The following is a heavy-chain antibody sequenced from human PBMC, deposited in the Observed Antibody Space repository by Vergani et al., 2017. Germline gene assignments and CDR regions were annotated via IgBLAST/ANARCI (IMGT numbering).Heavy chain of an antibody. J-gene: IGHJ3*02. CDR3: ARDRLFPNDVFDI. V-gene: IGHV3-23*04. CDR1: GFTFSSAW. Sequence: EVQPVESGGGLVKPGGSLRLSCTTSGFTFSSAWMSWVRQAPGKGLEWVAAISGTDGRTWYANSVKGRFTISRDNFKNTLYLQLSSLRVGDTAIYYCARDRLFPNDVFDIWGQGTLVTVFS. CDR2: ISGTDGRT. D-gene: IGHD2/OR15-2a*01.